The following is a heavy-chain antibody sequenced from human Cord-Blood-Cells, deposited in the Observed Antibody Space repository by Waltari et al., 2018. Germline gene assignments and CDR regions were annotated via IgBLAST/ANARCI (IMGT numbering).Heavy chain of an antibody. CDR3: ARDRGLSKEVTWYFDL. Sequence: QVQLQESGPGLVKPSETLPLTCTVSGGSISSHYCSWIRQPAGKGLEWIGRIYTSGSTNYNPSLKSRVTMSVDTSKNQFSLKLSSVTAADTAVYYCARDRGLSKEVTWYFDLWGRGTLVTVSS. CDR2: IYTSGST. V-gene: IGHV4-4*07. CDR1: GGSISSHY. D-gene: IGHD3-10*01. J-gene: IGHJ2*01.